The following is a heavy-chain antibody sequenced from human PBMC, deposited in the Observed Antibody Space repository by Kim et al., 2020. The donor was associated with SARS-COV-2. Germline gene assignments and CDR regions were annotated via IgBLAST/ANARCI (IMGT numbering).Heavy chain of an antibody. D-gene: IGHD1-26*01. J-gene: IGHJ3*02. CDR3: AKGLSGSYFLGAFDI. V-gene: IGHV3-23*01. Sequence: ASLKGRFTNTRDNYKNTQYLQMNSLRAEDTAVYYCAKGLSGSYFLGAFDIWGQGTMVTVSS.